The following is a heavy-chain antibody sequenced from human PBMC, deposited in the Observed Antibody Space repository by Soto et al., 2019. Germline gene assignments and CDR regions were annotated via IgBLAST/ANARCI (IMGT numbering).Heavy chain of an antibody. Sequence: SETLSLTCTVSGGSISSYYWSWIRQPPGKGLEWIGYIYYRGSTNYNPSLKSQVTISVDISKNQFSLKLTSVTAADTAVYYWARDSSGGDFWSGHYIRTGLNYYMDVWGKGTTVTVSS. V-gene: IGHV4-59*01. CDR1: GGSISSYY. CDR2: IYYRGST. D-gene: IGHD3-3*01. CDR3: ARDSSGGDFWSGHYIRTGLNYYMDV. J-gene: IGHJ6*03.